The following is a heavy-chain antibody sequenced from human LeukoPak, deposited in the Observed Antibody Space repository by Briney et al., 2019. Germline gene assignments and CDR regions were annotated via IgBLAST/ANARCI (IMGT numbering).Heavy chain of an antibody. Sequence: SGTLSLTCAVSGGSISSRNWWTWIRQPPGKALEWIGEINHSGSTNYNPSLKSRVTISVDTSKNQFSLKLSSVTAADTAVYYCARGFGSGSYYHYWGQGTLVTVSS. J-gene: IGHJ4*02. CDR3: ARGFGSGSYYHY. CDR2: INHSGST. D-gene: IGHD3-10*01. V-gene: IGHV4-4*02. CDR1: GGSISSRNW.